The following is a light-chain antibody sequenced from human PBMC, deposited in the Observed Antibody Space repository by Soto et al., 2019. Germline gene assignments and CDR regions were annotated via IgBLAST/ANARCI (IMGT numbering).Light chain of an antibody. J-gene: IGLJ1*01. CDR2: RNS. CDR1: SSNIGSNY. V-gene: IGLV1-47*01. CDR3: SAYTVSRTYV. Sequence: QSVLTQPPSVSGTPGQRVTISCSGSSSNIGSNYVFWYQQLPGTAPKLLIYRNSQRPSGVPDRFSGSKSGTSASLAISGLRSEDEADYYCSAYTVSRTYVFGTGTKLTVL.